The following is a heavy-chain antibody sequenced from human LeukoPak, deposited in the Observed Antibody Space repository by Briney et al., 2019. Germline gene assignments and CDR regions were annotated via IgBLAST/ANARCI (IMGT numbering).Heavy chain of an antibody. D-gene: IGHD4-23*01. Sequence: SETLSLTCTVSGGSISSYYWSWIRQPPGKGLEWTGYIYTSGSTNYNPSLKSRVTISVDTSKNQFSLKLSSVTAADTAVYYCARHARAYGGNLFDYWGQGTLVTVSS. J-gene: IGHJ4*02. V-gene: IGHV4-4*09. CDR3: ARHARAYGGNLFDY. CDR2: IYTSGST. CDR1: GGSISSYY.